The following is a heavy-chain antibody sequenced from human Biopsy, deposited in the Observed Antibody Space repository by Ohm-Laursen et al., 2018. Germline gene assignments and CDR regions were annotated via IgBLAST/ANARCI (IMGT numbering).Heavy chain of an antibody. CDR1: GGSISNNNYY. CDR2: IFYRGST. Sequence: SDTLSLTCAVSGGSISNNNYYWGWIRQPPGKGLEWIGSIFYRGSTHYKPSLKSRVNISVDTSKNQFSLKLNFVTAADTAVYYCARDYDTSGYYYVSWGQGTLVTVSS. J-gene: IGHJ5*02. D-gene: IGHD3-22*01. V-gene: IGHV4-39*01. CDR3: ARDYDTSGYYYVS.